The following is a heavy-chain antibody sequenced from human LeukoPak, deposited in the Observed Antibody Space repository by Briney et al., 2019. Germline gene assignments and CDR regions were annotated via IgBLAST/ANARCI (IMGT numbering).Heavy chain of an antibody. Sequence: GVLRLSCAASGFTFSSYAMHWVRQAPGKGLEWVAVISYDGSNKYYADSVKGRFTISRDNSKNTLYLQMNSLRAEDTAVYYCARDSWVAFDYWGQGTLVTVSS. CDR1: GFTFSSYA. CDR3: ARDSWVAFDY. J-gene: IGHJ4*02. V-gene: IGHV3-30-3*01. D-gene: IGHD2-15*01. CDR2: ISYDGSNK.